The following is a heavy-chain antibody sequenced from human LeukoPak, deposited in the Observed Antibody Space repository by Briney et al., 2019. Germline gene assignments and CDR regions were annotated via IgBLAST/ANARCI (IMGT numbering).Heavy chain of an antibody. D-gene: IGHD3-10*01. CDR1: GYKFTNYD. CDR3: ARGLTMVRPVPSGH. CDR2: MNPNSGNA. J-gene: IGHJ4*02. Sequence: ASVKVSCKASGYKFTNYDINWVRQAAGQGLEWMGWMNPNSGNAGFAQRFHGRVTMTRNTSTSTAYLELNNLRFEDTAVYYCARGLTMVRPVPSGHWGQGTPVTVSS. V-gene: IGHV1-8*01.